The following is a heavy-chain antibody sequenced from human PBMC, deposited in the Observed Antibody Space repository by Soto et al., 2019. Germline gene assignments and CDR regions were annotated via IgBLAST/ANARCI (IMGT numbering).Heavy chain of an antibody. Sequence: QPGGSLRLSCAASGFTFSSYGMHWVRQAPGKGLEWVAVISYDGSNKYYADSVKGRFTISRDNSKNTLYLQMNSLRAEDTAVYYCAKDRGRIQLWLDYWGQGTLVTVSS. CDR3: AKDRGRIQLWLDY. CDR1: GFTFSSYG. CDR2: ISYDGSNK. D-gene: IGHD5-18*01. V-gene: IGHV3-30*18. J-gene: IGHJ4*02.